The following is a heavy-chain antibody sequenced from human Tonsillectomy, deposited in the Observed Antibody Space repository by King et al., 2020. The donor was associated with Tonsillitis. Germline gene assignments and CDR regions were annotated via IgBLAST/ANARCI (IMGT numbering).Heavy chain of an antibody. D-gene: IGHD6-19*01. CDR1: GGSISRSTYY. CDR3: ARQAVPFIDY. J-gene: IGHJ4*02. Sequence: QLQESGPGLVKPSETLSLTCTVSGGSISRSTYYWGWIRQPPGKGLEWIGGIYYSGSAYYNPSLESRVTISVDTSKNQLSLKLSSVTAADTAVYYCARQAVPFIDYWGQGTLVTVSS. V-gene: IGHV4-39*07. CDR2: IYYSGSA.